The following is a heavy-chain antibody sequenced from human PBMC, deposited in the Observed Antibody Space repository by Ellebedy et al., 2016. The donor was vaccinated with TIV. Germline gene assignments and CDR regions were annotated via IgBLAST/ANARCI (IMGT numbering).Heavy chain of an antibody. J-gene: IGHJ4*02. Sequence: SVKVSCXASGGTFSSYAISWVRQAPGQGLEWMGGIIPIFGTANYAQKFQGRVTITADESTSTAYMELSSLRSEDTAVYYCAASGREYQLLKSPDYWGQGTLVTVSS. CDR3: AASGREYQLLKSPDY. CDR2: IIPIFGTA. V-gene: IGHV1-69*13. CDR1: GGTFSSYA. D-gene: IGHD2-2*01.